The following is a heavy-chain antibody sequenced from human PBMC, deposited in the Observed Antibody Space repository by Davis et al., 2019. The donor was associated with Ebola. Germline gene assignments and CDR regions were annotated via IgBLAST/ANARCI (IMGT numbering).Heavy chain of an antibody. CDR1: GFTFRTYA. CDR2: ISGKGGIT. J-gene: IGHJ3*01. Sequence: GGSLRLSCAASGFTFRTYAMTWVRQAPGKGLEWVSGISGKGGITYYADSVKGRFTISRDNSKNTLYLQMNGLRVEDTAIYYCAKDNRNIWSEVWGQGTMVTVSS. D-gene: IGHD2/OR15-2a*01. CDR3: AKDNRNIWSEV. V-gene: IGHV3-23*01.